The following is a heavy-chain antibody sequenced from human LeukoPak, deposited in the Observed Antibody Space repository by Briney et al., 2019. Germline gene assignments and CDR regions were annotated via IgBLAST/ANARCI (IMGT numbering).Heavy chain of an antibody. J-gene: IGHJ6*03. D-gene: IGHD4-17*01. CDR3: ARAVTTDYYSYYMDV. CDR2: FSTSVTT. Sequence: SETLSLTCTVSGGSISGYYWNWIRQPAGKGLEWIGRFSTSVTTNCNPSLRSRVTISVDKSKNQFSLRLSSVTAADTAVYYCARAVTTDYYSYYMDVWGKGTTVTVSS. V-gene: IGHV4-4*07. CDR1: GGSISGYY.